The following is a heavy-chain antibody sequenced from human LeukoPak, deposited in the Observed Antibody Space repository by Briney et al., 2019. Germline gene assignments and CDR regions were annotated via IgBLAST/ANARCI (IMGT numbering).Heavy chain of an antibody. CDR2: IYHSGST. Sequence: SETLSLTCTVSGYSISSGYYWGWIRQPPGKGLEWIGSIYHSGSTYYNPSLKSRVTISVDTSKNQFSLKLSSVTAADTAVYYCARRSDSSGYYSDSRRAYFDYWGQGTLVTVSS. CDR1: GYSISSGYY. D-gene: IGHD3-22*01. J-gene: IGHJ4*02. CDR3: ARRSDSSGYYSDSRRAYFDY. V-gene: IGHV4-38-2*02.